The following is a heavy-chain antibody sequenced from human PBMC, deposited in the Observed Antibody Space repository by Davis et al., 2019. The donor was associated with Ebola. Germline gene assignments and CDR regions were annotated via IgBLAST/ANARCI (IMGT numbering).Heavy chain of an antibody. V-gene: IGHV4-34*01. D-gene: IGHD2-21*02. J-gene: IGHJ1*01. Sequence: PSETLSLTCDVYAGSFSDYYWSWVRQSPGKGLEWIGEINPTGGTGYNPSLTSRVTISVDTSRNLLSLKLSSVTVADTAVYYCARNQAGYCGGDCQGYFQHWGQGTVVTVSS. CDR2: INPTGGT. CDR3: ARNQAGYCGGDCQGYFQH. CDR1: AGSFSDYY.